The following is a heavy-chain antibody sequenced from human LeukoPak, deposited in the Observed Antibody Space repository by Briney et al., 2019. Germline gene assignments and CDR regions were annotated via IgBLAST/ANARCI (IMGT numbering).Heavy chain of an antibody. D-gene: IGHD6-19*01. V-gene: IGHV3-23*01. CDR2: ISASGGDT. CDR1: RFTFSNYA. J-gene: IGHJ4*02. Sequence: PGGSLRLSCAASRFTFSNYAMSWVRQAPGKGLEWVSSISASGGDTYHANSVKGRFIISRDNSENTLYLQMNSLRAEDTAVYYCAKGWEAAVTAGFDYWGQGTLVTVSS. CDR3: AKGWEAAVTAGFDY.